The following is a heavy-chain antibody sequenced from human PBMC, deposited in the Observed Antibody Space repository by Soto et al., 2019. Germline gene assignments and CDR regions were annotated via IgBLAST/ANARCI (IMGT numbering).Heavy chain of an antibody. CDR3: ARGFAMVRGVMIFYYGMDV. J-gene: IGHJ6*02. CDR2: ISSSGSTI. Sequence: PGGSLRLSCAASGFTFSSYEMNWVRQAPGKGLEWVSYISSSGSTIYYADSVKGRFTISRDNAKNSLYLQMNSLRAEDTAVYYCARGFAMVRGVMIFYYGMDVWGQGTTVTVSS. D-gene: IGHD3-10*01. V-gene: IGHV3-48*03. CDR1: GFTFSSYE.